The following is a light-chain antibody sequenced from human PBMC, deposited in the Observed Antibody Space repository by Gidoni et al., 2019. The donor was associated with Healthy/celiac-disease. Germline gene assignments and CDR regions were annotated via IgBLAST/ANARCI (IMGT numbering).Light chain of an antibody. CDR1: QSGSSSY. CDR3: QQYGSSLSIT. V-gene: IGKV3-20*01. J-gene: IGKJ5*01. CDR2: GAS. Sequence: ELVLTQSPGTLPLSPGERATLPCRASQSGSSSYLAWYQQKPGQAPRLLIYGASSRATGIPDRFSGSGSGTDFTLTISRLEPEDFAVYYCQQYGSSLSITFGQGTRLEIK.